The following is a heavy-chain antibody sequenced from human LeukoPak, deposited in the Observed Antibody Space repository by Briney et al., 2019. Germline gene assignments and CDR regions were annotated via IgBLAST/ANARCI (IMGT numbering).Heavy chain of an antibody. J-gene: IGHJ4*02. V-gene: IGHV1-18*01. Sequence: ASVKVSCKASGYTFVSYGITWVRQAPGQGLEWLGWISAYNGNIDYAQKLQGRVTLTTDTSTSTAYMEVRSLRSDDTAVYYCASMSGYYPSYYFDYWGQGTLVTVSS. D-gene: IGHD3-3*01. CDR3: ASMSGYYPSYYFDY. CDR2: ISAYNGNI. CDR1: GYTFVSYG.